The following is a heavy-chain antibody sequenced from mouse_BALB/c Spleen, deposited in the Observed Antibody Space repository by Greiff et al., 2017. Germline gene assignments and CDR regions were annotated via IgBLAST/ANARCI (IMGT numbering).Heavy chain of an antibody. V-gene: IGHV1-4*01. J-gene: IGHJ3*01. CDR2: INPSSGYT. CDR3: AREDYGNSWFAY. D-gene: IGHD2-1*01. CDR1: GYTFTSYT. Sequence: VMLVESGAELARPGASVKMSCKASGYTFTSYTMHWVKQRPGQGLEWIGYINPSSGYTNYNQKFKDKATLTADKSSSTAYMQLSSLTSEDSAVYYCAREDYGNSWFAYWGQGTLVTVSA.